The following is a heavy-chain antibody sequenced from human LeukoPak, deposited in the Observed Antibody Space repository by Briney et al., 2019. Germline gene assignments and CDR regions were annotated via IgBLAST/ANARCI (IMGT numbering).Heavy chain of an antibody. J-gene: IGHJ6*02. Sequence: GGSLRLSCAASGFTFSSYWMSWVRQAPGKGLEWVANIKQDGSEKYYVDSVKGRFTISGDNAKNSLYLQMNSLRAEDTAVYYCARDRARFSAYYYYGMDVWGQGTTVTVSS. V-gene: IGHV3-7*01. CDR3: ARDRARFSAYYYYGMDV. D-gene: IGHD3-3*01. CDR1: GFTFSSYW. CDR2: IKQDGSEK.